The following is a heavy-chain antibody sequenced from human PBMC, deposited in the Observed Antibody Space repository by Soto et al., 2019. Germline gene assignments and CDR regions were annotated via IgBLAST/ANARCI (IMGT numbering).Heavy chain of an antibody. V-gene: IGHV4-31*03. CDR2: IFYSGST. J-gene: IGHJ4*02. CDR1: GGSISSGGYY. D-gene: IGHD5-12*01. Sequence: SETLSLTCTVSGGSISSGGYYWTWIRQHPGKGLEWIGYIFYSGSTYYNPSLTSRVTISLDTSKSQFSLNLSSVTAADTAVYYCARDRGSGYNYLFDSWGQGTPVTVSS. CDR3: ARDRGSGYNYLFDS.